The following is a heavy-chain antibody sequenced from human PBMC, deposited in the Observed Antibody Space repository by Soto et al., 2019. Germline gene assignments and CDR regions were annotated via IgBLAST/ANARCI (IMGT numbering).Heavy chain of an antibody. CDR3: ARDIYSYGSVGTPDI. J-gene: IGHJ3*02. V-gene: IGHV3-30-3*01. CDR1: GFTFSNQA. CDR2: ISDDGNRE. D-gene: IGHD3-16*01. Sequence: QVQLVESGGGVVQPGRSLTLSFVASGFTFSNQAMHWVRQAPGKGLDWAAVISDDGNREYYADSVKGRFTISRDNSKNTLYLQMNSLRVEESAVYYCARDIYSYGSVGTPDIWGQGTMVTVSS.